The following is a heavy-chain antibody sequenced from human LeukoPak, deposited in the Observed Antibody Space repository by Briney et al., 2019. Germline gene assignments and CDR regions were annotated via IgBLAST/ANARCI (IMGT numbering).Heavy chain of an antibody. V-gene: IGHV3-48*01. D-gene: IGHD6-13*01. CDR1: GFTFSSYS. J-gene: IGHJ1*01. Sequence: PGGSLRLSCAASGFTFSSYSMNWVRQAPGKGLEWVSYINSISNTIYYANSAKGRFTISRDNAKNSLYLQMNSLRAEDTAVYYCARDYSSSWTPKYFQHWGPGTLVTVSS. CDR2: INSISNTI. CDR3: ARDYSSSWTPKYFQH.